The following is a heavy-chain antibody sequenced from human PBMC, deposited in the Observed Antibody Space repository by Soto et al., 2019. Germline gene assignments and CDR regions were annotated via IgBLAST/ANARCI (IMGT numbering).Heavy chain of an antibody. CDR2: MNPNSGNT. CDR1: GYTFTSYD. Sequence: VQLVQSGAEVKKPGASVKVSCKASGYTFTSYDITWVRQATGQGLEWMGWMNPNSGNTGYAQKFQGRVTMTRNTSISTAYMELSSLRSEDTAVYYCARAYYGSRAQGTDYYGMDVWGQGTTVTVSS. D-gene: IGHD3-22*01. CDR3: ARAYYGSRAQGTDYYGMDV. V-gene: IGHV1-8*01. J-gene: IGHJ6*02.